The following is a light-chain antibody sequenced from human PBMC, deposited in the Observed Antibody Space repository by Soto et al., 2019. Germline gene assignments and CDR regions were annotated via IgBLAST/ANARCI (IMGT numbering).Light chain of an antibody. CDR3: QQYNSYPWT. Sequence: DIQMTQSPSTLSASVGDRVTITCRASQSISSWLAWYQQKPGKAPKLLIYKASGLESGVSSRFSGSGSGTEFTLTISSLQPDDFATYYCQQYNSYPWTFGQGTKVDIK. CDR2: KAS. J-gene: IGKJ1*01. CDR1: QSISSW. V-gene: IGKV1-5*03.